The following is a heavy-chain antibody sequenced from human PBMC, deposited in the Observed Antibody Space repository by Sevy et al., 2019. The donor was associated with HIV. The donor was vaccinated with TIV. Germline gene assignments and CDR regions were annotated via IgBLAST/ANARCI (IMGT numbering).Heavy chain of an antibody. CDR1: GFIFSNFA. CDR3: ARGENDDEFFQY. CDR2: TSYDGSQK. D-gene: IGHD1-26*01. J-gene: IGHJ1*01. V-gene: IGHV3-30*04. Sequence: GGSVRLSCTVSGFIFSNFAMHWVREAPGKGLEWVAVTSYDGSQKYYADSVKGRLTVSRDNSRNILSLEMSSLTRDDTAVYYCARGENDDEFFQYWGQGTLVTVSS.